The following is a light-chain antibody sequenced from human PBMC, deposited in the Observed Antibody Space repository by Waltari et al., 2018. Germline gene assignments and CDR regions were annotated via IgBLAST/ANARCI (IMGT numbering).Light chain of an antibody. Sequence: NFMLTQTHSVSESPGKTVTISCTGSSGSIVNNYFQWYQQRPGSAPTIVIYDDNQRPSGVPDRFSGSIDSSSNSASLTISGLKTEDEADYYCQSYDNNNNVVFGGGTKLTVL. J-gene: IGLJ2*01. CDR2: DDN. V-gene: IGLV6-57*02. CDR3: QSYDNNNNVV. CDR1: SGSIVNNY.